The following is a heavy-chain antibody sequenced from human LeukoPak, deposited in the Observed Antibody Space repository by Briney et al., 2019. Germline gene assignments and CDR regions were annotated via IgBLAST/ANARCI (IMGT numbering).Heavy chain of an antibody. V-gene: IGHV3-21*01. CDR1: GFTFRTYS. Sequence: PGGSLRLSCAASGFTFRTYSVNWVRQAPGKGLEWVSSISSSGTHIYYAYSVKDRFTISRDNAMNSLYLQMNSLRAEDTAVYYCARALAAAGTGYYFDYWGQGTLVTVSS. J-gene: IGHJ4*02. D-gene: IGHD6-13*01. CDR2: ISSSGTHI. CDR3: ARALAAAGTGYYFDY.